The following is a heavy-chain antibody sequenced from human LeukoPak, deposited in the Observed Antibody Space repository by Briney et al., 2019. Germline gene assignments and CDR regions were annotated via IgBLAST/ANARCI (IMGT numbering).Heavy chain of an antibody. V-gene: IGHV3-7*05. J-gene: IGHJ4*02. CDR1: GFSFSSYW. CDR2: IKQDGSEK. D-gene: IGHD5-18*01. Sequence: GGSLRLSCAASGFSFSSYWMSWVRQAPGKGLEWVANIKQDGSEKYYVGSVKGRFAITRDNAKNSLYLQMNSLTAEDTAVYYCARDVYSLEDYWGQGALVTVSS. CDR3: ARDVYSLEDY.